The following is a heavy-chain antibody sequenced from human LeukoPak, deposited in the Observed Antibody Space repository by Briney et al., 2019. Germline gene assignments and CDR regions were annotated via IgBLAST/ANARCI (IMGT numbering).Heavy chain of an antibody. D-gene: IGHD3-16*01. CDR2: IWYDGSDK. CDR1: GFTFSDCG. CDR3: AKDQGGNYYDYMDV. J-gene: IGHJ6*03. Sequence: GGSLRLSCVTSGFTFSDCGMHWVRQAPGKGLEWVAFIWYDGSDKYYADSVKGRFTISRDSSQSALYLQMNSLRPEDTAVYYCAKDQGGNYYDYMDVWGEGTTVTVSS. V-gene: IGHV3-30*02.